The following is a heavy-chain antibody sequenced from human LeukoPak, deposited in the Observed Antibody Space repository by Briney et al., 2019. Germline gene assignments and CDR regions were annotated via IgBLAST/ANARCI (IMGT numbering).Heavy chain of an antibody. CDR1: GGSISSGGYY. CDR2: IYYSGST. CDR3: ARGFRWNGSSGYYKYNGFDP. Sequence: PSETLSLTCTVSGGSISSGGYYWSWIRQHPGKGLEWNGYIYYSGSTYYNPSLKSRVTISVDTSKNQFSLKLSSVTAADTAVYYCARGFRWNGSSGYYKYNGFDPWGQGTLVTVSS. V-gene: IGHV4-31*03. J-gene: IGHJ5*02. D-gene: IGHD3-22*01.